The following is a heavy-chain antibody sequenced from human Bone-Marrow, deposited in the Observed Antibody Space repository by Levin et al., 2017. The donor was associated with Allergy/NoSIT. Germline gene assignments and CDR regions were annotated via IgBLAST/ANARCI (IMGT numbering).Heavy chain of an antibody. V-gene: IGHV3-23*01. J-gene: IGHJ4*02. CDR1: GFTFSNYA. CDR2: ITNSGRT. Sequence: GGSLRLSCAASGFTFSNYAMSWVRQAPGKGLEWVSAITNSGRTYYADSVKGRFTVSRDNSKNTLYLQINSLRADDTAVYYCAKEMTTVVPVFDYWGQGTLVTVSS. CDR3: AKEMTTVVPVFDY. D-gene: IGHD4-23*01.